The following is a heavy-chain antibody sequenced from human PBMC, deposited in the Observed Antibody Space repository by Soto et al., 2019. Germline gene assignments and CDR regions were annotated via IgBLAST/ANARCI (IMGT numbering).Heavy chain of an antibody. CDR2: ISYDGSNK. D-gene: IGHD2-15*01. V-gene: IGHV3-30-3*01. Sequence: QVQLVESGGGVVQPGRSLRLSCAASGFTFSSYAMHWVRQAPGKGLEWVAVISYDGSNKYYADSVKGRFTISRDNSKNTLDRQMNSLRAEDTAVYYCARAWDIVVVVAATPAYWGQGTLVTVSS. J-gene: IGHJ4*02. CDR1: GFTFSSYA. CDR3: ARAWDIVVVVAATPAY.